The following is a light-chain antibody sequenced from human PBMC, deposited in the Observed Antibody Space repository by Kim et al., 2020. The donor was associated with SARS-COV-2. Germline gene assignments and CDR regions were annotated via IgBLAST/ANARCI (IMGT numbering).Light chain of an antibody. CDR1: NSRSKS. CDR2: YDS. Sequence: AARKTARITSGRNNSRSKSVRRSQEKRGQAPVLVIYYDSDRPSGIPERFSGSNSGNTATLTISRVEAGDEADYYCQVWDSSSDHPVFGGGTQLTVL. J-gene: IGLJ2*01. V-gene: IGLV3-21*04. CDR3: QVWDSSSDHPV.